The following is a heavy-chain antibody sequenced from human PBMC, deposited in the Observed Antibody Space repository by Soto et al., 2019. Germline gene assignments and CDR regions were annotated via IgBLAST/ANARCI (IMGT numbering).Heavy chain of an antibody. CDR3: TTEPRHSGAGVS. D-gene: IGHD3-10*01. J-gene: IGHJ5*02. CDR2: IKSQTDGGTT. CDR1: GFTFTYAW. V-gene: IGHV3-15*07. Sequence: EVQLVESGGGLVKPGGSLRLSCAASGFTFTYAWMNWVRQAPGKGLEWVGRIKSQTDGGTTDYAAPVKGRFTISRDDSKNTLYVQRDSLKTGGTAVDYCTTEPRHSGAGVSWGQGTLVTVSS.